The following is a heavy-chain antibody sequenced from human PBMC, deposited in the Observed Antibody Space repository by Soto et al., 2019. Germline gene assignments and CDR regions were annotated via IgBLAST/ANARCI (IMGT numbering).Heavy chain of an antibody. D-gene: IGHD2-15*01. CDR3: ARGACSGGSCYLYYFDY. CDR1: GFTFSSYW. V-gene: IGHV3-7*03. Sequence: HPGGSLRLSCAASGFTFSSYWMSWVRQAPGKGLEWVANIKQDGSEKYYVDSVKGRFTISRDNAKNSLYLQMNSLRDEDTAVYYCARGACSGGSCYLYYFDYWGQGTLVTVSS. J-gene: IGHJ4*02. CDR2: IKQDGSEK.